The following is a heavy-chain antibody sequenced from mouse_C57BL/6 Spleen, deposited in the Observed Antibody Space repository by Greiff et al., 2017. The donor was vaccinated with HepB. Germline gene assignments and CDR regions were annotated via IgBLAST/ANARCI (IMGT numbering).Heavy chain of an antibody. CDR2: IYPSDSET. J-gene: IGHJ3*01. CDR1: GYTFTSYW. D-gene: IGHD2-4*01. V-gene: IGHV1-61*01. CDR3: ARRALYYDYDEGFAY. Sequence: QVQLQQPGAELVRPGSSVKLSCKASGYTFTSYWMDWVKQRPGQGLEWIGNIYPSDSETHYNQKFKDKATLTVDKSSSTAYMQLSSLTSEDSAVYYCARRALYYDYDEGFAYWGQGTLVTVSA.